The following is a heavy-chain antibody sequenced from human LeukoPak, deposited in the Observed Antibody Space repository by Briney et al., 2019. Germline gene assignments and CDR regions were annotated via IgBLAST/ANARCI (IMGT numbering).Heavy chain of an antibody. CDR2: IYYSGST. CDR3: ARDKWGGFDY. J-gene: IGHJ4*02. CDR1: GGSISSYY. V-gene: IGHV4-59*01. D-gene: IGHD7-27*01. Sequence: SETLSLTCTVSGGSISSYYWSWIRQPPGKGLEWIGYIYYSGSTNYNPSLKSRVIISVDTSKNQFSLKLSSVTAADTVVYYCARDKWGGFDYWGQGTLVTVSS.